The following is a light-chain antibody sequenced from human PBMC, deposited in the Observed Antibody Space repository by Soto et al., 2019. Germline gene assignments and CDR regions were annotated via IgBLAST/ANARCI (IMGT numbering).Light chain of an antibody. CDR3: SSYGGSNNSPYV. CDR1: SSDVGGDNY. Sequence: QSVLTQPPSASGSPGQSVTISCTGTSSDVGGDNYVSWYQQHPGKAPKLMIYEVSKRPSGVPDRCSGSKSGNTASLTVSGRQAEDEADYYCSSYGGSNNSPYVFGTGTKVTVL. V-gene: IGLV2-8*01. J-gene: IGLJ1*01. CDR2: EVS.